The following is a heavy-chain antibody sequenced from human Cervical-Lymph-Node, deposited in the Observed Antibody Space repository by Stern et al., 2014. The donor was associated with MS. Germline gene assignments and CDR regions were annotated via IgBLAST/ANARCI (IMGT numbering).Heavy chain of an antibody. CDR2: IYWDDQK. Sequence: QVTLRESGHALVKPTQTLTLTCTFSGFSLSTSGLGVGWIRQPPGEALEWLAYIYWDDQKRYSPSLKSRLTITKDTSKNQVVLTLTIVAPVDTATYYCAHRTAGPFDYWGQGTLVTVSS. J-gene: IGHJ4*02. V-gene: IGHV2-5*02. CDR3: AHRTAGPFDY. CDR1: GFSLSTSGLG.